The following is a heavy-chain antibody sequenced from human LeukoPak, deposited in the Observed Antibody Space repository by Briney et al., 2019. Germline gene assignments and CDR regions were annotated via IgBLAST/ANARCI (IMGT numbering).Heavy chain of an antibody. D-gene: IGHD3-3*01. CDR1: GFTFSSYA. V-gene: IGHV3-30*04. CDR3: ARPYYDFWSGYSDSGLYYYYYMDV. J-gene: IGHJ6*03. CDR2: ISYDGSNK. Sequence: GGSLRLSCAASGFTFSSYAMHWVRQAPGKGLEWGAVISYDGSNKYYAESVKRRFTISRDNSKNTLYLQMNSLRAEDTAVYYCARPYYDFWSGYSDSGLYYYYYMDVWGKGTTVTVSS.